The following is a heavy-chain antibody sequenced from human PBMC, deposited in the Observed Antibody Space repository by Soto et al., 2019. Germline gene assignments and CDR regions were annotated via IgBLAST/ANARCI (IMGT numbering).Heavy chain of an antibody. CDR1: GYTFTSYD. Sequence: ASVKVSCKASGYTFTSYDINWVRQATGQGLEWMGWMNPNSGNTGYAQKFQGRVTMTRNTSISTAYMELSSLRSEDTAVYYCARERVGSAVAGTYAFDTWGQGTMVTVSS. CDR3: ARERVGSAVAGTYAFDT. J-gene: IGHJ3*02. CDR2: MNPNSGNT. V-gene: IGHV1-8*01. D-gene: IGHD6-19*01.